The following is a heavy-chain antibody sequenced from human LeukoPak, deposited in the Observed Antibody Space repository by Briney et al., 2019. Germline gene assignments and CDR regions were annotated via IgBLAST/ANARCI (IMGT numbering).Heavy chain of an antibody. D-gene: IGHD3-10*01. V-gene: IGHV3-64D*08. J-gene: IGHJ4*02. CDR1: GFTFSTSA. CDR3: VKDGPGVYDY. Sequence: GGSLRLSCSASGFTFSTSAMHWVRQAPGKRLEYVSSINSNGGSTNQADSVKGRFTISRDNTKNTLYLQMSSLRDEDTAVYYCVKDGPGVYDYWGQGTLVTVSS. CDR2: INSNGGST.